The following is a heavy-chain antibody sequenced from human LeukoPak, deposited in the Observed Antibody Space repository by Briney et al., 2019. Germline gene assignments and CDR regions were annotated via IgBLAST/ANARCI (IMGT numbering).Heavy chain of an antibody. CDR1: GYTFTGYY. Sequence: ASVKVSCKASGYTFTGYYMHWVRQAPGQGLEWMGWINPNSGGTNYAQKFQGRVTMTRDTSISTAYMELSRLRSDDTAVYYCARVPLWFGELLLDYWGQGTLVAVSS. D-gene: IGHD3-10*01. CDR2: INPNSGGT. J-gene: IGHJ4*02. CDR3: ARVPLWFGELLLDY. V-gene: IGHV1-2*02.